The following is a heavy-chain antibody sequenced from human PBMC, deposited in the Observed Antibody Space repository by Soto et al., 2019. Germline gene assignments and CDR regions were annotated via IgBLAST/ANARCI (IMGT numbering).Heavy chain of an antibody. D-gene: IGHD3-22*01. CDR3: VRDDRWAFDF. CDR2: ISIGSGSI. CDR1: GFSFSNYA. Sequence: EVQLVESGGGLVQPGGSRRVSCAASGFSFSNYAMNWVRQAPGKGLEWVSYISIGSGSIFYADSVKGRFTISRDDAKYSLYLKMNTLRDEDTAVYSCVRDDRWAFDFWGQGTMVTVSS. J-gene: IGHJ3*01. V-gene: IGHV3-48*02.